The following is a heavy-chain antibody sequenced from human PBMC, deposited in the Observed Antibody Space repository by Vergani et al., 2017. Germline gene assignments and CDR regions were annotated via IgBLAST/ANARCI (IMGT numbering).Heavy chain of an antibody. V-gene: IGHV1-18*01. CDR1: GYTFTSYG. Sequence: QVQLVQSGAEVKKPGASVKVSCKASGYTFTSYGISWVRQSPGQGLEWMGWIIAYNGNTNYAQKLQGRVTMTTDTSTSKAYMELRSLRSDDTAVYYCARVRGDYDFWSGYYLFDYWGQGTLVTVSS. D-gene: IGHD3-3*01. CDR3: ARVRGDYDFWSGYYLFDY. CDR2: IIAYNGNT. J-gene: IGHJ4*02.